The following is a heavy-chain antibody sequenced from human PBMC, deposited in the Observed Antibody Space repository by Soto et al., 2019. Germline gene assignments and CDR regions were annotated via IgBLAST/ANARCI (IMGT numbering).Heavy chain of an antibody. J-gene: IGHJ6*02. Sequence: PSETLSLTCTVSGGSVSSGSYYWSWIRQPPGKGLEWIGYIYYSGSTNYNPSPKSRVTISVDTSKNQFSLKLSSVTAADTAVYYCARDKVDLFPLYYYGMDVWGQGTTVTVSS. CDR3: ARDKVDLFPLYYYGMDV. V-gene: IGHV4-61*01. CDR1: GGSVSSGSYY. CDR2: IYYSGST.